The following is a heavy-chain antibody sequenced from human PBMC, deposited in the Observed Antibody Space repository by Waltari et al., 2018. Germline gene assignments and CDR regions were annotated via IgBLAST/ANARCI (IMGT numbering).Heavy chain of an antibody. J-gene: IGHJ4*02. CDR3: AKESPIYYGDHLAPLDY. V-gene: IGHV3-23*01. Sequence: VQLLESGGGLVQPGASLTLPCAASGFPFSRYAISWVRQAPGQGLEWVSAISGSGSSTYYADSVKGRFTISRNSSKNTVYLQMNSLRAGDTAVYYCAKESPIYYGDHLAPLDYWGQGTLVTVSS. D-gene: IGHD4-17*01. CDR2: ISGSGSST. CDR1: GFPFSRYA.